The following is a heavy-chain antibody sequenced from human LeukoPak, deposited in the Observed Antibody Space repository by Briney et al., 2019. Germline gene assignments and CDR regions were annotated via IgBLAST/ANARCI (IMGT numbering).Heavy chain of an antibody. D-gene: IGHD6-6*01. CDR3: ARDSRSSSSLN. Sequence: SLSLTCTVSGGSISSGSYYWSWIRQPAGKGLEWIGRIYTSRSTNYNPSLKSRVTISVDTSKNQFSLKLSSVTAADTAVYYCARDSRSSSSLNWGQGTLVTVSS. CDR1: GGSISSGSYY. V-gene: IGHV4-61*02. CDR2: IYTSRST. J-gene: IGHJ4*02.